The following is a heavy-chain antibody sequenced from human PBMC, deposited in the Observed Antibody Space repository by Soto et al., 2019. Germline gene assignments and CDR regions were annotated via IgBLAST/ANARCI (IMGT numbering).Heavy chain of an antibody. CDR2: ISCSGASA. D-gene: IGHD3-10*01. CDR3: ARLHLLTEYRPGGFDS. V-gene: IGHV3-23*01. J-gene: IGHJ4*02. Sequence: EVQLLESGGGLVQPGGSLRLSCAASGFTFRNYPMSWVRQAPRKGLEWVSGISCSGASAYYADSVRGRFIISRDNSKHSVSVQINRLGDEDTSDYASARLHLLTEYRPGGFDSWGPGVLVTVSS. CDR1: GFTFRNYP.